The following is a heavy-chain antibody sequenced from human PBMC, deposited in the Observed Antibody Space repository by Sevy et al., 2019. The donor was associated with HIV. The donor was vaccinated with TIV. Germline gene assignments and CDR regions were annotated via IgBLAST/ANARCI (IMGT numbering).Heavy chain of an antibody. Sequence: ASVKVSCKVSGYTLTELSMHWVRQAPGKGLEWMGGFDPEDGETIYAQKFQGRVTMTEDTSTDTAYMELSSLRSEDTDVYYCATGDPIAVAVRLIDYWGQGTLVTVSS. V-gene: IGHV1-24*01. CDR2: FDPEDGET. J-gene: IGHJ4*02. CDR1: GYTLTELS. CDR3: ATGDPIAVAVRLIDY. D-gene: IGHD6-19*01.